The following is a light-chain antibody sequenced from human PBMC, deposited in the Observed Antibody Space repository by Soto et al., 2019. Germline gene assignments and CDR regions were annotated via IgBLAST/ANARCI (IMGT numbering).Light chain of an antibody. CDR3: QQYGSSPIT. CDR1: QSISGY. J-gene: IGKJ5*01. Sequence: DIQQTPTPSPLSASVGDRVTITCRTSQSISGYLNWYRHKPGKAPTLLIYAASTLQSGVPSRFSGSGSGTDFTLTISRLEPEDFGVYYCQQYGSSPITFGQGTRLEIK. V-gene: IGKV1-39*01. CDR2: AAS.